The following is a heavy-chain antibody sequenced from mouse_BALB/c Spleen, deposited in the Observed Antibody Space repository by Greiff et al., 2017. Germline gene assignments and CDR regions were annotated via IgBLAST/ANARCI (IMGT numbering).Heavy chain of an antibody. CDR1: GYTFTDYE. CDR3: TRSGSKGPDY. J-gene: IGHJ2*01. D-gene: IGHD1-1*01. Sequence: QVQLQQSGAELVRPGASVTLSCKASGYTFTDYEMHWVKQTPVHGLEWIGAIDPETGGTAYNQKFKGKATLTADKSSSTAYMELRSLTSEDSAVYYCTRSGSKGPDYWGQGTTLTVSS. CDR2: IDPETGGT. V-gene: IGHV1-15*01.